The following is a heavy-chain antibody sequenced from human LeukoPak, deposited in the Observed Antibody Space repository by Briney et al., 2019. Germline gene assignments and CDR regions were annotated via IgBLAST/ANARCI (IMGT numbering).Heavy chain of an antibody. CDR1: GFTFSSYW. CDR2: ISSSSSTI. D-gene: IGHD6-19*01. Sequence: GESLRLSCAASGFTFSSYWMSWVRQAPGKGLEWASYISSSSSTIYYADSVKGRFTISRDNAKNSLYLQMNSLRAEDTAVYYCARDEVAGNYWGQGTLVTVSS. J-gene: IGHJ4*02. V-gene: IGHV3-48*04. CDR3: ARDEVAGNY.